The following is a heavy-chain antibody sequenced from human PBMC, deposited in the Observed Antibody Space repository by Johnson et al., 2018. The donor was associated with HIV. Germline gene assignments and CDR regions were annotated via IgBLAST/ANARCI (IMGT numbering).Heavy chain of an antibody. CDR2: ISGTGGTT. D-gene: IGHD5-12*01. Sequence: EVQLVESGGRLVQPGGSLRLSCAASGFSFSSYGMTWVRQAPGKGLEWVSAISGTGGTTYYADSVRGRFSISRDKSKDTLYLQMSSLRAEDTAVYYCAKGRGYDYDALDFWGQGTMVTVSS. V-gene: IGHV3-23*04. CDR3: AKGRGYDYDALDF. J-gene: IGHJ3*01. CDR1: GFSFSSYG.